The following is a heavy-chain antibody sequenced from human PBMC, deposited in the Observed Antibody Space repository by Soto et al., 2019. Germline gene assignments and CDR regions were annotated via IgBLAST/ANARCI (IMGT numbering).Heavy chain of an antibody. CDR2: IYYSGST. CDR3: ARHRPDQGGPMGYGHFDY. Sequence: SETLSLTCTVSGGSISSYYWSWIRQPPGKGLEWIGYIYYSGSTNYNPSLKSRVTISVDTSKNQFSLKLSSVTAADTAVYYCARHRPDQGGPMGYGHFDYWGQGTLVTVSS. D-gene: IGHD5-12*01. V-gene: IGHV4-59*08. CDR1: GGSISSYY. J-gene: IGHJ4*02.